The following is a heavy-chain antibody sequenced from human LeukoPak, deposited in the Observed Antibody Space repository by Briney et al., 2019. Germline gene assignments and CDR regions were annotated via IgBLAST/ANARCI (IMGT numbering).Heavy chain of an antibody. CDR3: TTDKLGSYFRAFDI. CDR2: IKSKTDGGTI. V-gene: IGHV3-15*01. Sequence: GGSLRLSCAASGFTFSNAWMSWVRQAPGTGLEWVGRIKSKTDGGTIGYAAPVKGRFTISRDDSKNTLYLQMNSLKTEDTAVYYCTTDKLGSYFRAFDIWGQGTMVTVSS. D-gene: IGHD1-26*01. J-gene: IGHJ3*02. CDR1: GFTFSNAW.